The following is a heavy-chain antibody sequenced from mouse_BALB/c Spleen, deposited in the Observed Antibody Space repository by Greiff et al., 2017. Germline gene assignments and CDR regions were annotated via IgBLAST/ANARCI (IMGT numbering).Heavy chain of an antibody. CDR1: GYAFTNYL. Sequence: QVQLKQSGAELVRPGTSVKVSCKASGYAFTNYLIEWVKQRPGQGLEWIGVINPGSGGTNYNEKFKGKATLTADKSSSTAYMKLSSLTSDDSAVYFCASRGGSSFFDYWGQGTTLTVSS. CDR2: INPGSGGT. J-gene: IGHJ2*01. V-gene: IGHV1-54*01. CDR3: ASRGGSSFFDY. D-gene: IGHD1-1*01.